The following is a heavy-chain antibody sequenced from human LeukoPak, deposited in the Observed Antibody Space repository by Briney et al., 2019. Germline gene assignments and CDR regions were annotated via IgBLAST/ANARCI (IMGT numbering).Heavy chain of an antibody. CDR1: GVSISSYY. CDR2: IYYSGST. V-gene: IGHV4-59*01. CDR3: ARARSWFDP. J-gene: IGHJ5*02. Sequence: PSETLSLTCTVSGVSISSYYWSWIQQPPGKGLEWIGYIYYSGSTNYNPSLKSRVTISVDTSKNQFSLKLSSVTAADTAVYYCARARSWFDPWGQGTLVTVSS. D-gene: IGHD5-24*01.